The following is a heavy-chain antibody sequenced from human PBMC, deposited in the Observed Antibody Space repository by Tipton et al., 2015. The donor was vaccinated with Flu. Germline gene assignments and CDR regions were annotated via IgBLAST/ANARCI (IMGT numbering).Heavy chain of an antibody. CDR1: GFTFSSYD. V-gene: IGHV3-13*01. CDR2: IGTSGET. Sequence: SLRLSCEASGFTFSSYDMHWVRQSIGEGLQWVSGIGTSGETYYPGSVKGRFTISRDNAKNSVYLQMRSLRAGDTAVYYCARGPLPDSNWYNGMDVWGQGITVTIFS. J-gene: IGHJ6*02. D-gene: IGHD1/OR15-1a*01. CDR3: ARGPLPDSNWYNGMDV.